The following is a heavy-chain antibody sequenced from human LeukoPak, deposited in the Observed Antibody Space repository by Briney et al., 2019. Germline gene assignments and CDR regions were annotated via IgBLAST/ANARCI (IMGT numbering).Heavy chain of an antibody. CDR2: VSPANAR. V-gene: IGHV3-48*01. J-gene: IGHJ4*02. CDR3: TRDLEY. CDR1: GFTFSRQG. Sequence: GGSLRLSCAASGFTFSRQGMNWVRQAPGKGLEWISYVSPANARYYADSVKGRFTTSRDNAENSLYLQMNSLRVEDTAVYYCTRDLEYWSQGVQVTVSS.